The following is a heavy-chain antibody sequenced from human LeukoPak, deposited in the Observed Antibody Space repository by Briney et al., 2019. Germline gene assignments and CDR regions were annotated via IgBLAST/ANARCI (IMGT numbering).Heavy chain of an antibody. Sequence: GGSLRLSCAASGFTFSSYSMNWVRQAPGKGLEWVSSISIIGTDIYYADSVKGRFTISRDNAKNSLYLQMNSLRAEDTAVYYCAKDHRLGYYGSGSYLAQHYRMDVWGQGTTVSVSS. CDR3: AKDHRLGYYGSGSYLAQHYRMDV. CDR1: GFTFSSYS. V-gene: IGHV3-21*01. D-gene: IGHD3-10*01. J-gene: IGHJ6*02. CDR2: ISIIGTDI.